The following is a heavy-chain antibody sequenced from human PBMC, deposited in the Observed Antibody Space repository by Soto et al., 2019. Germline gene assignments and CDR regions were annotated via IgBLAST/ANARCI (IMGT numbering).Heavy chain of an antibody. CDR3: ARDSPDGFDP. J-gene: IGHJ5*02. CDR1: GWTLSPYV. V-gene: IGHV1-69*01. Sequence: SMKVCFKASGWTLSPYVSTRVGQAPGQGLEWMGGIIPIFGTANYAQKFQGRVTITADESTSTAYMELSSLRSEDTAVYHCARDSPDGFDPWGQGTLVTVSS. CDR2: IIPIFGTA.